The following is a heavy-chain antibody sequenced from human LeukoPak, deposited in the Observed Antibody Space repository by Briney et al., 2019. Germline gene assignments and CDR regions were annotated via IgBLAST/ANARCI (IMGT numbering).Heavy chain of an antibody. V-gene: IGHV3-9*01. D-gene: IGHD3-22*01. CDR2: ISWNSGSI. J-gene: IGHJ4*02. CDR1: GFTFDDYA. CDR3: AKDGGYYDSSGYIDY. Sequence: GGSLRLSCAASGFTFDDYAMHWVRQAPGKGLEWVSGISWNSGSIGYADSVKGRFTISGDNAKNSLYLQMNSLRAEDTALYYCAKDGGYYDSSGYIDYWGQGTLVTVSS.